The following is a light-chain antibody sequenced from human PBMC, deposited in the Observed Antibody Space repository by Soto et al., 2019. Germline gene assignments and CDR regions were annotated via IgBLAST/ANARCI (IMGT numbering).Light chain of an antibody. CDR3: QQYGRSPH. J-gene: IGKJ3*01. Sequence: ELVLTQSPGTLSLTPGERATLSCRASQTVSANYLAWYQQKAGQAPRLLIYGASNRATGIPDRFSGSGSGTDFTLTISRLEPEDFAVYSCQQYGRSPHFGPGTKVDIK. CDR2: GAS. CDR1: QTVSANY. V-gene: IGKV3-20*01.